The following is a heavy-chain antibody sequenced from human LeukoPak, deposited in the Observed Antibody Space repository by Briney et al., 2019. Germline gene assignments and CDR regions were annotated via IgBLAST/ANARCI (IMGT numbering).Heavy chain of an antibody. V-gene: IGHV3-30*02. Sequence: PGGSLRLSCAASGFTFSSYGIHWVRQAPGKGLEWVAFIQNDGSNKYYADSVKGRFTISRDNSKNTLYLQMSSLRADDTAVYYCARGTSGGDWDADNWFDPWGQGTLVTVSS. CDR3: ARGTSGGDWDADNWFDP. D-gene: IGHD2-21*02. CDR2: IQNDGSNK. CDR1: GFTFSSYG. J-gene: IGHJ5*02.